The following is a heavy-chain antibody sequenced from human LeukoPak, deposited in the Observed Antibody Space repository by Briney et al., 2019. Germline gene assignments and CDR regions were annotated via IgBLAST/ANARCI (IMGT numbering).Heavy chain of an antibody. CDR3: ARHSTPAVYYYYYGMDV. V-gene: IGHV4-39*01. Sequence: SETLSLTCTVSGGSISSSRYYWGWLRQPPGKGLEWIGSIYYSGSTYYNPSLKSRVTISVDTSKNQFSLKLSSVTAADTAVYYCARHSTPAVYYYYYGMDVWGQGTTVTVSS. J-gene: IGHJ6*02. CDR1: GGSISSSRYY. CDR2: IYYSGST. D-gene: IGHD6-25*01.